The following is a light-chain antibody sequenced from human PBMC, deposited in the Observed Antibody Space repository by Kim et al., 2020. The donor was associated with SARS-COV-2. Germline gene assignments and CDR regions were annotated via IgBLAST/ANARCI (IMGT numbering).Light chain of an antibody. CDR3: QSYDDNIWV. CDR1: SGSIVRDF. CDR2: EDH. J-gene: IGLJ3*02. Sequence: GKTVIISCTRRSGSIVRDFVQWFQQRPGSSPTTVIYEDHKRPSGVPDRFSGSVDSSSNSASLTISGLRAEDEADYYCQSYDDNIWVFGGGTQLTVL. V-gene: IGLV6-57*01.